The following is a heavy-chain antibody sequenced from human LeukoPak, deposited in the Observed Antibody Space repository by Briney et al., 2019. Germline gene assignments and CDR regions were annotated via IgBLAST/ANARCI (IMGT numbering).Heavy chain of an antibody. CDR3: ARAGLVGTMVRGASPYFDY. V-gene: IGHV3-30-3*01. CDR2: ISYDGSNK. CDR1: GFTFSSYW. D-gene: IGHD3-10*01. Sequence: GGSLRLSCAASGFTFSSYWMSWVRQAPGKGLEWVAVISYDGSNKYYADSVKGRFTISRDNSKNTLYLQMNSLRAEDTAVYYCARAGLVGTMVRGASPYFDYWGQGTLVTVSS. J-gene: IGHJ4*02.